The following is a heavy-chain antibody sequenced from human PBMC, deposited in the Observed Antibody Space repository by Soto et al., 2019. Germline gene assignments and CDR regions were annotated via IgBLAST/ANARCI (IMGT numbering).Heavy chain of an antibody. J-gene: IGHJ6*02. CDR1: GGSISSSNW. D-gene: IGHD4-4*01. Sequence: QVQLQESGPGLVKPSGTLSLTCAVSGGSISSSNWWSWVRQPPGKGLEWIGEIYHSGSTNYNPSLKGRVTISVDKSKNQLSLKLSSVTAADTAVYYCASDDYSNTLGYYGMDGWGQGTTVTVSS. V-gene: IGHV4-4*02. CDR2: IYHSGST. CDR3: ASDDYSNTLGYYGMDG.